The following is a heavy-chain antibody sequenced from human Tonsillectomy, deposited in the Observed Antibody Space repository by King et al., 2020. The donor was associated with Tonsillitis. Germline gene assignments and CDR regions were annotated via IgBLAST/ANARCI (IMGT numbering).Heavy chain of an antibody. CDR3: AGYDDSGDNAFDM. D-gene: IGHD5-12*01. CDR2: IYYTGST. Sequence: QLQESGPGLVKPSETLSLTCTVSGGSVGSGRYFWSWIRQPPGKGLEWIGYIYYTGSTNSNPSLKSRVTMSVDTSKNQFSLKLSSVTAADTAVYYCAGYDDSGDNAFDMWGQGTMVTVSS. J-gene: IGHJ3*02. V-gene: IGHV4-61*01. CDR1: GGSVGSGRYF.